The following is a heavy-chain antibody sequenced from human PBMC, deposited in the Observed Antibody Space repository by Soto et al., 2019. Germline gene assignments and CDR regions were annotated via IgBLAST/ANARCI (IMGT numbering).Heavy chain of an antibody. Sequence: PSETLSLTCAVSGGSISSGGYSWSWIRQPPGKGLEWIGYIYHSGSTYYNPSLKSRVTISVDRSKNQFSLKLSSVTAADTAVYYCARAPGRGGGGAFDIWGQGTMVTVSS. J-gene: IGHJ3*02. V-gene: IGHV4-30-2*01. CDR1: GGSISSGGYS. D-gene: IGHD3-10*01. CDR2: IYHSGST. CDR3: ARAPGRGGGGAFDI.